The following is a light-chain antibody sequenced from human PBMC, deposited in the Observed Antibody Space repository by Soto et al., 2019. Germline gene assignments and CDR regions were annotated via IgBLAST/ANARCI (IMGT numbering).Light chain of an antibody. J-gene: IGKJ1*01. CDR2: GAS. CDR3: QQYGSSGT. V-gene: IGKV3-20*01. Sequence: EIVLTQSPGTLSLSPGERATLSCRASQGISINYLAWYQQKPGQAPRLLFYGASNWAIGIPDRFRGSGSGTDFTLTISRLEPEDFAVYYCQQYGSSGTFGQGTKVDIK. CDR1: QGISINY.